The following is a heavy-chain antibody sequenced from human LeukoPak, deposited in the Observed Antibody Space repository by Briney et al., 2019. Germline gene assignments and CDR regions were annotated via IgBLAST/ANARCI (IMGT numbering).Heavy chain of an antibody. Sequence: ASVKVSCKASSYTFTRYGISWVRQAPGQGLEWMGWISAYNGNTNYAQKLQGRVTMTTDTSTSTAYMELRSLRSDDTAVYYCARDMIGDWFDPWGQGTLVTVSS. V-gene: IGHV1-18*01. D-gene: IGHD3-22*01. CDR3: ARDMIGDWFDP. J-gene: IGHJ5*02. CDR1: SYTFTRYG. CDR2: ISAYNGNT.